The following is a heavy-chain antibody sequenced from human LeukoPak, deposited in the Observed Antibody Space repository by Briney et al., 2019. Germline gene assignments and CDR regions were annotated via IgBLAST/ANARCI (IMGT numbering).Heavy chain of an antibody. D-gene: IGHD1-26*01. Sequence: SETLSLTCAVYGGSFSGYYWSWIRQPPGKGLEWIGEINHSGSTNYNPSLKSRVTISVDTSKNQFSLKLSSVTAADTAVYYCARGPGGSYFVGWGRGTLVTVSS. CDR1: GGSFSGYY. CDR3: ARGPGGSYFVG. V-gene: IGHV4-34*01. CDR2: INHSGST. J-gene: IGHJ4*02.